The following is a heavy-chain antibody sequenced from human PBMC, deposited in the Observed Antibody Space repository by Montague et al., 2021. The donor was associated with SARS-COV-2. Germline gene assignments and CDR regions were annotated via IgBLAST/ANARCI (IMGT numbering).Heavy chain of an antibody. CDR2: ISYEGSKK. D-gene: IGHD5-18*01. J-gene: IGHJ4*02. CDR1: GFIFNNHG. Sequence: SLRLSCAASGFIFNNHGMHWVRQAAGKGLEWVALISYEGSKKSYADSVKGRFTISRDNSKNTLYLQMNSLRAEDTAVYYCARDRWEVDTAMAHFDYWGQGTLVTVSS. CDR3: ARDRWEVDTAMAHFDY. V-gene: IGHV3-30*03.